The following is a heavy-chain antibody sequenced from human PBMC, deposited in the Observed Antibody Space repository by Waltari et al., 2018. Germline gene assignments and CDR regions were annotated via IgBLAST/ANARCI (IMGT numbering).Heavy chain of an antibody. D-gene: IGHD3-22*01. V-gene: IGHV3-48*03. CDR2: ISSSGSTI. CDR1: GFTLRSYE. Sequence: EVPLVESGGGLVQHGGSLSISCAASGFTLRSYEMTWVRQAPGKGLEWVSYISSSGSTIYYADSGKGRFTISRDNAKNSLYLQMNSLRAEDTAVYYCARGLGNYYDSSGYYNNFDYWGQGTLVTVSS. J-gene: IGHJ4*02. CDR3: ARGLGNYYDSSGYYNNFDY.